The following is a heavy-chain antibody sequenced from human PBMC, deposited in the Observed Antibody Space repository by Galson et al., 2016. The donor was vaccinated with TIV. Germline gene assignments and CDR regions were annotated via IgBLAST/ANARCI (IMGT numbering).Heavy chain of an antibody. CDR3: GRAFYNNGWFIEY. J-gene: IGHJ4*02. Sequence: SLRLSCAASGYTFSSYGMHWVRQAPGKGLEWVAVIWYDGSIKYNEDSVKGRFTISRDKSKNTLYLAMSSLRAEDTATYYCGRAFYNNGWFIEYWGQGTLVTVSS. D-gene: IGHD6-19*01. CDR1: GYTFSSYG. CDR2: IWYDGSIK. V-gene: IGHV3-33*01.